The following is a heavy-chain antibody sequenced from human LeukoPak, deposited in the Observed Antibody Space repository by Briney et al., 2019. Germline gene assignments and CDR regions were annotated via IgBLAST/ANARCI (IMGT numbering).Heavy chain of an antibody. CDR3: ARQSILFDWGPNWYFDL. V-gene: IGHV4-59*08. Sequence: SETLSLTCTVSGGSISSYYWSWIRQPPGKGLEWIGYIYYGGSTNYNPSLKSRVTISVDTSKNQFSLKLSSVTAADTAVYYCARQSILFDWGPNWYFDLWGRGTLVTVSS. CDR1: GGSISSYY. J-gene: IGHJ2*01. D-gene: IGHD3/OR15-3a*01. CDR2: IYYGGST.